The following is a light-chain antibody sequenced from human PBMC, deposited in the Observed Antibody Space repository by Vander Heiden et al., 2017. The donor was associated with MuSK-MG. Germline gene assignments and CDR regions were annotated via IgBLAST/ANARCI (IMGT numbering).Light chain of an antibody. Sequence: QSALTQPASVSGSLGPSITISCNGVSRAVRGFNSVSWYQQHPGRAPKLIIFDATDRPSGVSNRFSGSKSGNMAYLTISGLQAEDEADYFCSSHPGSNSVLFGGGTTLTVL. CDR2: DAT. V-gene: IGLV2-14*03. J-gene: IGLJ2*01. CDR1: SRAVRGFNS. CDR3: SSHPGSNSVL.